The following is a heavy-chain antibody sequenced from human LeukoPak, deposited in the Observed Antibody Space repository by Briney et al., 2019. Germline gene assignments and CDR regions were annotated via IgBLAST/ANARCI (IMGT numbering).Heavy chain of an antibody. D-gene: IGHD3-10*01. Sequence: GGSLRLSCAASGFTLSSYAMTWVRQPPGKGLEWVSAISGGGGSTYYADSVKGRFTISRDNSKNTLYLQMNSLRAEDTAIYYCAKTKVPNYYGSGSYVDYWGQGTLVTVSS. CDR2: ISGGGGST. J-gene: IGHJ4*02. CDR3: AKTKVPNYYGSGSYVDY. CDR1: GFTLSSYA. V-gene: IGHV3-23*01.